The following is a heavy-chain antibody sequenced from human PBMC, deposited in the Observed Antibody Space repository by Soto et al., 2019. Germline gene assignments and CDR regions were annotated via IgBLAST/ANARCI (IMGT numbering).Heavy chain of an antibody. D-gene: IGHD3-22*01. V-gene: IGHV4-61*08. J-gene: IGHJ4*02. Sequence: SETLSLTCTVSGGSISSGGYYWSWIRQPPGKGLEWIGYIYYSGSTNYNPSLKSRVTISVDTSKNQFSLKLSSVTAADTAVYYCARVRPNPASYDSSGYYPHYFDYWGQGTLVTVSS. CDR1: GGSISSGGYY. CDR2: IYYSGST. CDR3: ARVRPNPASYDSSGYYPHYFDY.